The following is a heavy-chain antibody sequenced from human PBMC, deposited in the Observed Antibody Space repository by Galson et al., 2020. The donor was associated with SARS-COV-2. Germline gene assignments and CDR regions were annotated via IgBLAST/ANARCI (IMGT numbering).Heavy chain of an antibody. D-gene: IGHD3-10*01. V-gene: IGHV1-2*06. Sequence: VKVSCKASGYTFSGHYMHWVRLAPGQWLEWKGRGRPDRGDTDVAQEFQARVTMTTDTSLTTAYMELRRLKYDDTAVYDYTRGSNSSPFYHFDPGGQESLVTVSP. J-gene: IGHJ5*02. CDR3: TRGSNSSPFYHFDP. CDR1: GYTFSGHY. CDR2: GRPDRGDT.